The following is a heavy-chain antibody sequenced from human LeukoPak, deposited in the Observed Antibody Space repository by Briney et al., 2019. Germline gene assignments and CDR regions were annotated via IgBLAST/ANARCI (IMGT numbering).Heavy chain of an antibody. J-gene: IGHJ4*02. V-gene: IGHV4-34*01. CDR1: GGSLSGYY. D-gene: IGHD3-9*01. Sequence: SETLSLTCAVYGGSLSGYYWSWIRQPPGKGLEWIGEINHSGSTNYNPSLKSRVTISVDTSKNQFSLKLSSVTAADTAVYYCASSLGDILTGYSSSFDYWGQGTLVTVSS. CDR2: INHSGST. CDR3: ASSLGDILTGYSSSFDY.